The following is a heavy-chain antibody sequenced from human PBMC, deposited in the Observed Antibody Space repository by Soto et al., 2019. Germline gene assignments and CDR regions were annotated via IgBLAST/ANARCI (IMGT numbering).Heavy chain of an antibody. CDR1: GGSISSSSYY. CDR2: IYYSGST. Sequence: PSETLSLTCTVSGGSISSSSYYWGWIRQPPGKGLEWIGSIYYSGSTYYNPSFQGQVTISADKSINTAYLQWRSLKASDTAVYYCARHHGSPGSYFGMDVWGQGTTVTVSS. CDR3: ARHHGSPGSYFGMDV. D-gene: IGHD6-13*01. V-gene: IGHV4-39*07. J-gene: IGHJ6*02.